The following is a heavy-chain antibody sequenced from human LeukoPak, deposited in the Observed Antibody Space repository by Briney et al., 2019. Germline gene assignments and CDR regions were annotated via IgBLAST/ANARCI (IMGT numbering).Heavy chain of an antibody. J-gene: IGHJ5*02. V-gene: IGHV4-34*01. CDR3: ARHVANVGWGVNPRWFDA. D-gene: IGHD3-10*01. CDR1: GGTFSGYY. Sequence: SETLSLTSAVYGGTFSGYYWSWIRQPPGQGMEWSGEINHSRITNYNPSLNRRVTISVDTSNNQFSLQLSSVSAADTAVYYCARHVANVGWGVNPRWFDAWGQGTMVTVSS. CDR2: INHSRIT.